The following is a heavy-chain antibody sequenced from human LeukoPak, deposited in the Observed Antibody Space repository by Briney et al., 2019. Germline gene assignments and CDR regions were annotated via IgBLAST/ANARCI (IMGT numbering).Heavy chain of an antibody. Sequence: GGSLRLSCAASGFTFSSYSMNWVRQAPGKGLEWVSPISSSSSYIYYADSVKGRFTISRDNAKNSLYLQMNSLRAEDTAVYYCARVLESEMATIGATDYWGQGTLVTVSS. CDR3: ARVLESEMATIGATDY. V-gene: IGHV3-21*01. CDR2: ISSSSSYI. CDR1: GFTFSSYS. D-gene: IGHD5-24*01. J-gene: IGHJ4*02.